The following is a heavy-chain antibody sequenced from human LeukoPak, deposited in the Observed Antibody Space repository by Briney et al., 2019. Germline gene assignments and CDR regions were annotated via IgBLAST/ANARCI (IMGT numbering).Heavy chain of an antibody. Sequence: ETLSLTCAVYGGSFSGYYWSWIRQPPGKGLEWVSVIYSSERTYYAESVQGRFTVFRDDSENAIYLQMDSLRAEDTAVYYCARGAYYHDTTGRFDLWGQGTLVTVSS. CDR1: GGSFSGYY. V-gene: IGHV3-53*01. J-gene: IGHJ4*02. CDR2: IYSSERT. CDR3: ARGAYYHDTTGRFDL. D-gene: IGHD3-22*01.